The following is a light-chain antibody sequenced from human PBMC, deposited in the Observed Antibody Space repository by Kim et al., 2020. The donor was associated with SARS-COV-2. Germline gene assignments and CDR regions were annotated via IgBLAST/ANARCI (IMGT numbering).Light chain of an antibody. CDR3: ETWDNRLSAWV. V-gene: IGLV1-51*01. CDR2: DSN. J-gene: IGLJ3*02. CDR1: NSNIENNF. Sequence: QSVLTQPSSVSAAPGQRVTISCSGSNSNIENNFVSWYQQLPGTAPKLLIYDSNKRPSGIPDRFSASKSGTSATLGIAGLQTGDEADYYCETWDNRLSAWVFGGGTKVTVL.